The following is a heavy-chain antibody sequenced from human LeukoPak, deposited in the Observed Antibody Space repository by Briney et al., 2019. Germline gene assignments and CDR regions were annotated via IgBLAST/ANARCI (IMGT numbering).Heavy chain of an antibody. V-gene: IGHV1-69*13. CDR2: IIPIFGTA. J-gene: IGHJ4*02. D-gene: IGHD6-19*01. CDR1: GGTFSSYA. CDR3: ASSFADSSIAVAGTPPLLFDY. Sequence: GASVTVSCKASGGTFSSYAISWVRQAPGQGLEWMGGIIPIFGTANYAQKFQGRVTITADESTSTAYMELSSLRSEDTAVYYCASSFADSSIAVAGTPPLLFDYWGQGTLVTVSS.